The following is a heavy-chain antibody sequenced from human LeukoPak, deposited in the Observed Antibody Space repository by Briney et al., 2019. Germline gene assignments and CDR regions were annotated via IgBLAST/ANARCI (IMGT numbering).Heavy chain of an antibody. J-gene: IGHJ6*02. CDR1: GFTFSSYA. CDR2: ISYDGSNK. V-gene: IGHV3-30-3*01. CDR3: ARDGDSGYSSGWYDSYYGMDV. Sequence: GGSLRLSCAASGFTFSSYAMHWVRQAPGKRLEWVAVISYDGSNKYYADSVKGRFTISRDNSKNTLYLQMNSLRAEDTAVYYCARDGDSGYSSGWYDSYYGMDVWGQGTTVTVSS. D-gene: IGHD6-19*01.